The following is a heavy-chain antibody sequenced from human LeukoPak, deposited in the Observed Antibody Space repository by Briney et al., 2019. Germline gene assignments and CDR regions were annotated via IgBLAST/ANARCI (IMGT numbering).Heavy chain of an antibody. J-gene: IGHJ4*02. CDR1: GGTFSSYA. Sequence: GASVKVSCKASGGTFSSYAISWVRQAPGQGLEWMGRIIPIFGTANYAQKFQGRVTITTDESTSTAYMELSSLRSEDTAVYYCARDHPGSGGSCYDYWGQGTLVTVSS. D-gene: IGHD2-15*01. CDR3: ARDHPGSGGSCYDY. CDR2: IIPIFGTA. V-gene: IGHV1-69*05.